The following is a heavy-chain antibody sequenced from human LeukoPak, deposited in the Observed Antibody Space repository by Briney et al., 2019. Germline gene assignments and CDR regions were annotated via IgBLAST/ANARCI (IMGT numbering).Heavy chain of an antibody. CDR2: INPSGGST. D-gene: IGHD2-8*01. CDR1: GYTFTSYY. V-gene: IGHV1-46*01. CDR3: ARWGNCTNGVCLLDY. J-gene: IGHJ4*02. Sequence: ASVKVSCKASGYTFTSYYMHWVRQAPGQGLEWMGIINPSGGSTSYAQKFQGRVTMTRDTSTSTVYMELSSLRSEDTAVYYCARWGNCTNGVCLLDYWGQGTLVTDSS.